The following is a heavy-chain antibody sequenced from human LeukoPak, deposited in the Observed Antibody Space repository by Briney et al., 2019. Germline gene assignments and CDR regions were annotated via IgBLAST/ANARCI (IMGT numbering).Heavy chain of an antibody. D-gene: IGHD5-12*01. CDR2: IIPIFGTA. Sequence: GASVKVSCKASGGTFSSYAISWVRQAPGQGLEWMGGIIPIFGTANYAQKFQGRVTITTDESTSTAYMELSSLRSEDTVVYYCARGIVADYYYYMDVWGKGTTVTVSS. J-gene: IGHJ6*03. CDR3: ARGIVADYYYYMDV. CDR1: GGTFSSYA. V-gene: IGHV1-69*05.